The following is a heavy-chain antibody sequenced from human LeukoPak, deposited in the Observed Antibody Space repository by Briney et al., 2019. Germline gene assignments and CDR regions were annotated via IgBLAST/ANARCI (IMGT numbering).Heavy chain of an antibody. Sequence: GGSLRLSCAASGFTFSSYEMNWVRQAPGKGLELVSYISSSGSTIYYADSVKGRFTISRDNSKNTLYLQMNSLRAEDTAVYYCARDSSGLFDYWGQGTLVTVSS. CDR2: ISSSGSTI. V-gene: IGHV3-48*03. CDR3: ARDSSGLFDY. CDR1: GFTFSSYE. D-gene: IGHD6-19*01. J-gene: IGHJ4*02.